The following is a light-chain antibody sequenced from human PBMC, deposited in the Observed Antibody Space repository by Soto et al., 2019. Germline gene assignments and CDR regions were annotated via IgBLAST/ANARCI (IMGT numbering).Light chain of an antibody. Sequence: QSVLTQPPSVSAAPGQKVTISCSGSSSNIGYNYVSWYQQLPGTAPKLLIYENNKRPSGIPDRFSGSKSGTSATLGITGLQTGDEADYYCGTWDSSLSAGYVFGTGTKVTVL. CDR3: GTWDSSLSAGYV. CDR1: SSNIGYNY. V-gene: IGLV1-51*02. CDR2: ENN. J-gene: IGLJ1*01.